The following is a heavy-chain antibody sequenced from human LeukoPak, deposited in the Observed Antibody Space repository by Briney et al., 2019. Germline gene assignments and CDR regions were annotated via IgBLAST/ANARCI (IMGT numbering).Heavy chain of an antibody. D-gene: IGHD3-10*01. CDR1: GFTFSSYG. V-gene: IGHV3-30*18. Sequence: GGSLRLSCAASGFTFSSYGMHWVRQAPGKGLEWVAVISYDGSNKYYADSVKGRFTISRDNSKNTLYLQMNSLRAEDTAVYYCAKVRITMVRGAPGGYGMGVWGQGTTVTVSS. J-gene: IGHJ6*02. CDR3: AKVRITMVRGAPGGYGMGV. CDR2: ISYDGSNK.